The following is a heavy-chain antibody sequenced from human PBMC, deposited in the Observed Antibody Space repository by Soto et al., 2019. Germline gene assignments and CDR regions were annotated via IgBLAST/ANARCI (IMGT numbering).Heavy chain of an antibody. J-gene: IGHJ4*02. V-gene: IGHV4-30-2*01. Sequence: SETLSLTCAVSGGSISRGGYSWSWIRQPPGKGLEWIGYIYHSGSTYYNPSLKSRVTISVDRSKNQFSLKLSSVTAADTAVYYCARGPPFGGWGQGPLVTVS. CDR3: ARGPPFGG. CDR1: GGSISRGGYS. CDR2: IYHSGST. D-gene: IGHD3-16*01.